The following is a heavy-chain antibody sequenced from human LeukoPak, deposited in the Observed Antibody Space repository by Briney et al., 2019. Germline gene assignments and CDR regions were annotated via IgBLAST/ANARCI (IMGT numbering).Heavy chain of an antibody. CDR2: IYTSGST. CDR1: GGSISSYY. Sequence: SETLSLTCTVSGGSISSYYWSWIRQPAGKGLEWIGRIYTSGSTNYNPSLKSRVTISVDKSKNQFSLKLSSVTAADTAVYYCARVATIFGVVTDAFDIWGQRTMVTVSS. V-gene: IGHV4-4*07. CDR3: ARVATIFGVVTDAFDI. J-gene: IGHJ3*02. D-gene: IGHD3-3*01.